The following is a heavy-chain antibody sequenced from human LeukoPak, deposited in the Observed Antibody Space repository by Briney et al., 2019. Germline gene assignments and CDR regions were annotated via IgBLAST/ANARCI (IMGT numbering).Heavy chain of an antibody. Sequence: SETLSLTCTVSGDSISSGSYYWSWIRQPPGKGLEWIGYIYYSGSTNYNPSLKSRVTISVDTSKNQFSLKLSSVTAADTAVYYCARGDDYYDSSGIVDYWGQGTLVTVSS. D-gene: IGHD3-22*01. V-gene: IGHV4-61*01. J-gene: IGHJ4*02. CDR1: GDSISSGSYY. CDR2: IYYSGST. CDR3: ARGDDYYDSSGIVDY.